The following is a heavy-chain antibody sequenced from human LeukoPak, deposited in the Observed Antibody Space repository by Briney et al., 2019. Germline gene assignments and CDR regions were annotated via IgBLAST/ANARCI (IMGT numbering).Heavy chain of an antibody. D-gene: IGHD4-17*01. V-gene: IGHV4-34*01. J-gene: IGHJ4*02. CDR2: INHSGVT. CDR3: ARVPNYGDYETD. Sequence: SETLSLTCAVYGGSFSGYYWSWIRQPPGKGLEWIGEINHSGVTNYNTSLKSRDTISIDTSKNHLSLRLTSVTAADTAIYYCARVPNYGDYETDWGQGALVTVSS. CDR1: GGSFSGYY.